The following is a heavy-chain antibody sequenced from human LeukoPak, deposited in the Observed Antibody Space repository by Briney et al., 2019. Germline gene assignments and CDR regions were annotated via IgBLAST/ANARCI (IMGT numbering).Heavy chain of an antibody. Sequence: GGSLRLSCAASGFTFSSYWMSWVRQAPGKGLEWVANIKQDGSEKYYVDSVKGRFTISRDNAKNSLYLQMNRLRAEDTAVYYCAREKGYSSSWYDDYWGQGTLVTVSS. J-gene: IGHJ4*02. D-gene: IGHD6-13*01. CDR1: GFTFSSYW. CDR3: AREKGYSSSWYDDY. CDR2: IKQDGSEK. V-gene: IGHV3-7*03.